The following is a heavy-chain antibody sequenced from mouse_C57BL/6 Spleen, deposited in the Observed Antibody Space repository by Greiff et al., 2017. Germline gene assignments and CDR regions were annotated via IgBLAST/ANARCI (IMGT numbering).Heavy chain of an antibody. D-gene: IGHD1-1*01. Sequence: QVQLQQSGAELVRPGASVTLSCKASGYTFTVYEMHWVKQTPVHGLEWIGAIDPETGGTADNQTFKGKAILTADKSSSTAYMELRSLTSDDSAVDYCTLLRYAMDYWGQGTSVTVSS. CDR1: GYTFTVYE. V-gene: IGHV1-15*01. J-gene: IGHJ4*01. CDR2: IDPETGGT. CDR3: TLLRYAMDY.